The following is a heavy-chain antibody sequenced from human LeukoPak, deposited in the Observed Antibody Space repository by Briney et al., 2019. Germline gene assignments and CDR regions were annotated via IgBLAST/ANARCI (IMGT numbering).Heavy chain of an antibody. CDR1: GGTFSSYA. Sequence: SVKVSCKASGGTFSSYAISWVRQAPGQGLEWMGGIIPIFGTANYAQKFQGRVTITADESTSTAYMELSSLRSEDTAVYYCARSQNGRWLDYNWFDPWGQGTLVTVSS. J-gene: IGHJ5*02. CDR3: ARSQNGRWLDYNWFDP. D-gene: IGHD4-23*01. CDR2: IIPIFGTA. V-gene: IGHV1-69*13.